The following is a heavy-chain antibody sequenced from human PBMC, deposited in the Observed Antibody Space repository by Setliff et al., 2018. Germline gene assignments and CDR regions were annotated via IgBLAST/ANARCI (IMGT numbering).Heavy chain of an antibody. CDR1: GYTLINYG. CDR3: SRLVRYCTTTTCQRASGAEF. Sequence: ASVKVSCKASGYTLINYGISWVRQAPGQGLEWMGWIGAYTGNTNYAQKFQGRVTMTTDTSTSTAYMELRSLTSDDTAVYYCSRLVRYCTTTTCQRASGAEFWGQGTLVTVSS. CDR2: IGAYTGNT. J-gene: IGHJ4*02. D-gene: IGHD2-8*01. V-gene: IGHV1-18*01.